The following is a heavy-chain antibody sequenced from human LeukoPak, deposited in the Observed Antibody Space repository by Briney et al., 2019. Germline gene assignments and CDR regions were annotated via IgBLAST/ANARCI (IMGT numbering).Heavy chain of an antibody. Sequence: ASVKVSCKASGFTFTGYYMHWVRQAPGQGLEWMGWINPNSGGTNYAQKFQGRVTMTRDTSITTAYMELTSLRSDDTAVYYCARITIFGVVNAPDNWGQGTLVTVSS. CDR3: ARITIFGVVNAPDN. J-gene: IGHJ4*02. CDR2: INPNSGGT. CDR1: GFTFTGYY. V-gene: IGHV1-2*02. D-gene: IGHD3-3*01.